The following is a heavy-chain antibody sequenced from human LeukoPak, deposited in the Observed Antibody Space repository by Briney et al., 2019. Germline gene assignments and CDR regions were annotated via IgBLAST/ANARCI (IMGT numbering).Heavy chain of an antibody. J-gene: IGHJ4*02. Sequence: ASVKVSCKASGYTFTGYFIHWVRQAPGQGLGWMGWINPNSGGTNYAQKFQGRVTMTRDTSIGTAYMELSRLRSDDTAVYYCARADYGETGSDYWGQGTLVTVSS. CDR1: GYTFTGYF. D-gene: IGHD4-17*01. CDR3: ARADYGETGSDY. CDR2: INPNSGGT. V-gene: IGHV1-2*02.